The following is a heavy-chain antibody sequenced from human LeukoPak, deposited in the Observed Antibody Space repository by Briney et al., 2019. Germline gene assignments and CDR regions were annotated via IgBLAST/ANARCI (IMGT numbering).Heavy chain of an antibody. CDR3: ARVLHSGWPSPYYYYYGMDV. CDR2: IYYSGST. CDR1: GGSISSYY. D-gene: IGHD6-19*01. V-gene: IGHV4-59*01. Sequence: SETLSLTCTVSGGSISSYYWSWIRQPPGKGLEWLGYIYYSGSTNYNPSLKSRVTISVDTSKNQFSLKLSSVTAADTAVYYCARVLHSGWPSPYYYYYGMDVWGKGTTVTVSS. J-gene: IGHJ6*04.